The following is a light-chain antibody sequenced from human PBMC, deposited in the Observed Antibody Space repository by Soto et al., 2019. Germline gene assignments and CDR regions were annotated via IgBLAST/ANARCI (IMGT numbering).Light chain of an antibody. CDR3: QQSYHTPYT. V-gene: IGKV1-39*01. CDR1: QSVSNY. Sequence: DIQMTQSPSSLSASVGDRVTITCRASQSVSNYLNWYQQKPGKAPKLLIYAASSLQSGVPSRFSGSGSGTGFTLTISSLQPEDFATYYCQQSYHTPYTFGQGTKLEIK. J-gene: IGKJ2*01. CDR2: AAS.